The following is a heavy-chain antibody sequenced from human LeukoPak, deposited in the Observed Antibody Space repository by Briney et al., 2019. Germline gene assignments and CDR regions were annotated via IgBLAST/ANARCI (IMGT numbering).Heavy chain of an antibody. J-gene: IGHJ4*02. CDR3: ARDWLGYSSSSGGFDY. CDR1: GFTFSSYG. CDR2: IWYDGSNK. D-gene: IGHD6-6*01. V-gene: IGHV3-33*01. Sequence: GGSLRLSCAASGFTFSSYGMHWVRQAPGKGLEGVAVIWYDGSNKYYADSVKGRFTISRDNSKNTLYLQMNSLRAEDTAVYYCARDWLGYSSSSGGFDYWGQGTLVTVSS.